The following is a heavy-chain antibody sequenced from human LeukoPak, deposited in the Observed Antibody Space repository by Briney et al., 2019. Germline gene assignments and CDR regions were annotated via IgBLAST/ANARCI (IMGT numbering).Heavy chain of an antibody. CDR3: ARSPAYSSSFSIDP. D-gene: IGHD6-6*01. CDR1: GGTFSSYA. Sequence: SVKVSCKASGGTFSSYAISWVRQAPGQGLEWMGGIIPIFGTANYAQKFQGRVTISTDESTSTAYMELSSLRSEDTAVYYCARSPAYSSSFSIDPWGQGTLVTVSS. V-gene: IGHV1-69*05. J-gene: IGHJ5*02. CDR2: IIPIFGTA.